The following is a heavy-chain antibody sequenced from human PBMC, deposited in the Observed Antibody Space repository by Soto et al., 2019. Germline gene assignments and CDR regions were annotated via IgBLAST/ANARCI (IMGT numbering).Heavy chain of an antibody. V-gene: IGHV1-69*12. CDR2: IIPIFGTI. J-gene: IGHJ6*02. CDR1: GGTFRTYA. D-gene: IGHD6-19*01. CDR3: AKGAVAGTPTSYYYYGMDV. Sequence: QVQLLQSGAEEKKPGSSVRVSCEASGGTFRTYAISLERQDPGQGLEWMGEIIPIFGTINYAQKFKVRLTITADESTATVYMGLRSLRSDDTALYYCAKGAVAGTPTSYYYYGMDVWGQGTTVTVSS.